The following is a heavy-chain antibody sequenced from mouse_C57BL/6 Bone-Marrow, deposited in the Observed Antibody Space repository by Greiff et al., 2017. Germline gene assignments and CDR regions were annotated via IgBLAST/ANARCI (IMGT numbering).Heavy chain of an antibody. D-gene: IGHD1-1*01. Sequence: QVQLQQSGAELARPGASVKLSCKASGYTFTSYGISWVKQRTGQGLEWIGEIYPRSGNTYYNEKFKGKATLTADKSSSTAYMELRSLTSEDSAVYFCARTTVVAYYFDYWGQGTTLTVPS. CDR1: GYTFTSYG. J-gene: IGHJ2*01. CDR2: IYPRSGNT. V-gene: IGHV1-81*01. CDR3: ARTTVVAYYFDY.